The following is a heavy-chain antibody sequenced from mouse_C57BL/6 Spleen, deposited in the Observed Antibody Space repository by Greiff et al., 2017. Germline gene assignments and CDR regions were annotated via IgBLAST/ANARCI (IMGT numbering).Heavy chain of an antibody. V-gene: IGHV1-81*01. D-gene: IGHD1-1*01. CDR1: GYTFTSYG. J-gene: IGHJ1*03. CDR2: IYPRSGNT. Sequence: QVQLQQSGAELARPGASVKLSCKASGYTFTSYGISWVKQRTGQGLEWIGEIYPRSGNTYYNEKFKGKATLTADKSSSTAYMELRSLTSEDSAVYFCATTVVAAGYFAVWGKGTTVTVSS. CDR3: ATTVVAAGYFAV.